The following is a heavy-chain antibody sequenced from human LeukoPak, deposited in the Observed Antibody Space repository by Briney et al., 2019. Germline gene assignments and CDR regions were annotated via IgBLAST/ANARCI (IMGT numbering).Heavy chain of an antibody. CDR2: IYYSGST. V-gene: IGHV4-59*08. Sequence: SETLSLTCTVSGGSISSYYWSWIRQPPGKGLEWIGYIYYSGSTNYNPSPKSRVTISVDTSKNQFSLKLSSVTAADTAVYYCARHNSSSPLDYWGQGTLVTVSS. CDR1: GGSISSYY. CDR3: ARHNSSSPLDY. D-gene: IGHD6-13*01. J-gene: IGHJ4*02.